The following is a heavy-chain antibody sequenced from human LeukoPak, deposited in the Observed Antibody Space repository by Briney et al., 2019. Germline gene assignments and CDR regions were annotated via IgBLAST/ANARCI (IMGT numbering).Heavy chain of an antibody. V-gene: IGHV4-34*01. D-gene: IGHD3-10*01. Sequence: SETLSLTCAVYGGSFSGYYWSWIRQPPGKGLEWIGEINHSGSTNYNPSLKSRVTISVDTSKNQFSLKLSSVTAADTAVYYCARGRIWFGELGRYYYMDAWGKGTTVTVSS. J-gene: IGHJ6*03. CDR1: GGSFSGYY. CDR2: INHSGST. CDR3: ARGRIWFGELGRYYYMDA.